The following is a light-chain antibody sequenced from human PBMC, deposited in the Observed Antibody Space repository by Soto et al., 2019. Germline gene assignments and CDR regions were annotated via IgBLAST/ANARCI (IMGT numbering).Light chain of an antibody. CDR2: DVS. CDR3: CSYAGTYTWV. V-gene: IGLV2-11*01. Sequence: QSALTQPPSVSGSPGQSVTFSCTGTSSDVGAYNHVSWYQQHPGKAPKLLINDVSNRPSGVPDRFSGSKSGNTASLTISGLQAEDEADYYCCSYAGTYTWVFGGGTKLTVL. J-gene: IGLJ3*02. CDR1: SSDVGAYNH.